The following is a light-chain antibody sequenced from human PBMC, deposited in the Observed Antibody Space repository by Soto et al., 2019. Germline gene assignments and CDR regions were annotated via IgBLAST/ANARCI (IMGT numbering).Light chain of an antibody. CDR1: EGVSSS. V-gene: IGKV3-15*01. CDR3: EQYYYWRPG. Sequence: VLTQSPATLSVSPGDTATLSCRASEGVSSSLAWYQQIPGQPPRLLIDVASTRATVVPARFSGSWSGTEFTLTSSRLQSEEFAVYYCEQYYYWRPGFGQGTKVEIK. CDR2: VAS. J-gene: IGKJ1*01.